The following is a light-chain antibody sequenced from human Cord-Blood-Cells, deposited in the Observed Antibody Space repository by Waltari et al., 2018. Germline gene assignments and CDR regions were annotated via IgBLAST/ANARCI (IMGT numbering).Light chain of an antibody. V-gene: IGLV2-14*01. CDR1: SSDVGGYNY. CDR2: EVS. J-gene: IGLJ1*01. Sequence: QSALTQPASVSGSPGQSITISCTGTSSDVGGYNYVSWYQQHPGKAPKPEIYEVSNRPSGVSSRFSGSKSGNTASLTISGRQAEDEADYYCSSYTSSSTYVFGTGTKVTVL. CDR3: SSYTSSSTYV.